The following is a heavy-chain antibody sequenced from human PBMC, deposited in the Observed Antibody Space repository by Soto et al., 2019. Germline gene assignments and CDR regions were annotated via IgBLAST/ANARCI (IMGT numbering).Heavy chain of an antibody. CDR1: GGTFSSYT. V-gene: IGHV1-69*02. Sequence: QVQLVQSGAEVKKPGSSVKVSCKASGGTFSSYTISWVRQAPGQGLEWMGRIIPILGIANYAQKFKGRVTITADKSTSTAYMELSSLRPADTAVYYCASDIPRYSGYDSIDYWGQGTLVTVSS. D-gene: IGHD5-12*01. J-gene: IGHJ4*02. CDR2: IIPILGIA. CDR3: ASDIPRYSGYDSIDY.